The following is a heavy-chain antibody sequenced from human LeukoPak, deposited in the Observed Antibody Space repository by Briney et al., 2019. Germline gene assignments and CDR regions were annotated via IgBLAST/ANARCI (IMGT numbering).Heavy chain of an antibody. CDR2: IYSSGNT. V-gene: IGHV4-30-4*07. Sequence: SETLSLTCAVSGGSISSDGYSWTWIRQPPGKGLEWIGYIYSSGNTYCNPSLKSRVIISVETSKNQFSLRLSSVTAADTAVYYCAREVEEDYYYYYMDVWGKGTTVIVSS. J-gene: IGHJ6*03. D-gene: IGHD5-24*01. CDR3: AREVEEDYYYYYMDV. CDR1: GGSISSDGYS.